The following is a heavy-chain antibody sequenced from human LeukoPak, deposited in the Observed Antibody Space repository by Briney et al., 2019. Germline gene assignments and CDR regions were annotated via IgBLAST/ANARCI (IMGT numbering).Heavy chain of an antibody. CDR1: GGSFSGYY. CDR3: ARGSVDTAMVWGVFDY. D-gene: IGHD5-18*01. V-gene: IGHV4-34*01. CDR2: INHSGST. Sequence: SETLSLTCAVYGGSFSGYYWSWIRQPPGEGLEWIGEINHSGSTNYNPSLKSRVTISVDTSKNQFSLKLSSVTAADTAVYYCARGSVDTAMVWGVFDYWGQGTLVTVSS. J-gene: IGHJ4*02.